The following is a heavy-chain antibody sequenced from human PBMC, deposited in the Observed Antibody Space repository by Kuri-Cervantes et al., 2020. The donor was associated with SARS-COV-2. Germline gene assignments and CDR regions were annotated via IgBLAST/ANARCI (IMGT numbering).Heavy chain of an antibody. Sequence: SETLSLTCTVSGGSISSTSYYWGWIRQPPGKGLEWIGSIFYSGRTFYNPSLKSRLTISVDTSKNQFSLKLSSVTAADTAVYYCARGRVVVPAAFDYWGQGTLVTVSS. V-gene: IGHV4-39*01. CDR2: IFYSGRT. D-gene: IGHD2-2*01. CDR1: GGSISSTSYY. CDR3: ARGRVVVPAAFDY. J-gene: IGHJ4*02.